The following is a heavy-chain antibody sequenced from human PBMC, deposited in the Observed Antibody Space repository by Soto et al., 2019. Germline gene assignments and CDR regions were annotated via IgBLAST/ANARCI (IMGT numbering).Heavy chain of an antibody. J-gene: IGHJ3*02. CDR2: ISGSGGST. CDR1: GFTFSSYA. Sequence: HPGGSLRLSCAASGFTFSSYAMSWVRQAPGKGLEWVSAISGSGGSTYYADSVKGRFTISRDNSKNTLYLQMNSLRAEDTAVYYCAKDPALDGDAFDTWGQGTMVTVSS. V-gene: IGHV3-23*01. CDR3: AKDPALDGDAFDT.